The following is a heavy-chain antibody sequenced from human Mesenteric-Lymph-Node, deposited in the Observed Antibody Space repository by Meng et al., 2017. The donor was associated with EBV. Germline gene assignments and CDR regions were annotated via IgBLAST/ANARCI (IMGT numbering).Heavy chain of an antibody. CDR2: IYYSGNT. CDR3: ARLYDNYVDY. D-gene: IGHD3-9*01. CDR1: GGSLSSSSYY. Sequence: HLQLQEADQGLVKPSETLSLPCSVSGGSLSSSSYYWAWIRQPPGKGLEWIGTIYYSGNTFYNPSLESRITISVDTSTNQFSLNLRSVSAPDTAVYYCARLYDNYVDYWGRGSLVTVSS. J-gene: IGHJ4*02. V-gene: IGHV4-39*01.